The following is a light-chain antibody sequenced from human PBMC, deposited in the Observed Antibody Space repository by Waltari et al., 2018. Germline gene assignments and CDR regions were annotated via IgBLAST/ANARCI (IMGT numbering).Light chain of an antibody. Sequence: QSVLTQPPAVSGTPGPTVSISCSGGSSNIALNTPNWYPQLPGTAPKLPTYSSRQRPAGVPDLFSGFRSGTSASLAISGLQSEDEADYICAAWDDSLNGWVFGGGTKLTVL. V-gene: IGLV1-44*01. CDR1: SSNIALNT. CDR3: AAWDDSLNGWV. CDR2: SSR. J-gene: IGLJ3*02.